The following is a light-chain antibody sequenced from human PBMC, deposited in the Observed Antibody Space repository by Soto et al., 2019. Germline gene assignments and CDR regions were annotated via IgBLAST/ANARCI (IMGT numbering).Light chain of an antibody. CDR1: QSVFDSSDNKNY. J-gene: IGKJ4*01. CDR3: QQYYVTPLT. Sequence: DIVMTQSPDSRAVSLGERATINCRSSQSVFDSSDNKNYITWYQQKPGQPPKLLIYWASTRESGVPDRFSGSGSGTDFTLTISSLQAEDVAVYYCQQYYVTPLTFGGGTKLEIK. CDR2: WAS. V-gene: IGKV4-1*01.